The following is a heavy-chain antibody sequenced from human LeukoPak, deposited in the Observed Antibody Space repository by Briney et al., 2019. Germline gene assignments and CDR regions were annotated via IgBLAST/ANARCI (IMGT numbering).Heavy chain of an antibody. V-gene: IGHV4-4*07. CDR1: GGSISSYY. CDR3: AREGGDPRWLDP. D-gene: IGHD6-25*01. Sequence: SETLSLTCTVSGGSISSYYWTWIRQSAGKGLEWIWRINTSCSTNYNPSLRSRVTMSVNTSKNQFSLNLTSVTAADTAVYSCAREGGDPRWLDPWGQGTLVTVSS. CDR2: INTSCST. J-gene: IGHJ5*02.